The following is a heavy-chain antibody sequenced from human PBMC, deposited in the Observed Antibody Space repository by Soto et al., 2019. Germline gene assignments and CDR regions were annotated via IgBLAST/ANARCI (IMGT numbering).Heavy chain of an antibody. Sequence: QVQLVQSGAEVKKPGASVKVSCKASGYTFTSYYINWVRQATGQGLEWMGWMNPNRGNTGYAQKFQGRVTMTRNTAISTAYMELSSLSSEDTAVYYCARSTNDYGDRHWGQGTLVTVSS. J-gene: IGHJ4*02. CDR3: ARSTNDYGDRH. V-gene: IGHV1-8*01. CDR2: MNPNRGNT. CDR1: GYTFTSYY. D-gene: IGHD4-17*01.